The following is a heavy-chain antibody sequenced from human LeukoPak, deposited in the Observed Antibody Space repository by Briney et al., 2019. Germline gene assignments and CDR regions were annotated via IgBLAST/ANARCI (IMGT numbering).Heavy chain of an antibody. J-gene: IGHJ3*02. V-gene: IGHV3-53*01. CDR1: GFTVSRNY. CDR2: IYSGGST. CDR3: ARSSHYDSLTGYSEEDAFDI. Sequence: GGSLRLSCAASGFTVSRNYMSWVRQAPGKGLEWVSVIYSGGSTDYADSVKGRFTISRDNSKNTLYLQMNSLRVEDTAVYYCARSSHYDSLTGYSEEDAFDIWGQGTMVTVSS. D-gene: IGHD3-9*01.